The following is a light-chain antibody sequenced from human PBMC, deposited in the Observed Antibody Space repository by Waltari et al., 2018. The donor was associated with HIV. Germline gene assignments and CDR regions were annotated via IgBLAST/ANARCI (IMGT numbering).Light chain of an antibody. Sequence: QSVLTQPPSASGTPGQRVTISCSGSSSNIGSNYVYWYQQLPGTAPKLLIYRNKQRPSGFPDRFSGSKAGTSASLAISGLRSEDEADYYCAAWDDSLRGFYVFGTGTKVTVL. CDR1: SSNIGSNY. J-gene: IGLJ1*01. V-gene: IGLV1-47*01. CDR2: RNK. CDR3: AAWDDSLRGFYV.